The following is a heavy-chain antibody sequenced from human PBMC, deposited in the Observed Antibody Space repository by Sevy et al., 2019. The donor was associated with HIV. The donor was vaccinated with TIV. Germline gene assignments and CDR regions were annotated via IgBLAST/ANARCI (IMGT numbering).Heavy chain of an antibody. V-gene: IGHV3-7*01. D-gene: IGHD2-21*01. CDR2: INQDGSEK. CDR1: GISFSNYW. CDR3: ARDRWATYPEDGFDI. J-gene: IGHJ3*02. Sequence: GESLKISCAASGISFSNYWMSWVRQAPGKGLEWVANINQDGSEKKFVGSVKGRFTISRDNAKSSVYLQMNSLTAEDTAVYYCARDRWATYPEDGFDIWGQGTMVTVSS.